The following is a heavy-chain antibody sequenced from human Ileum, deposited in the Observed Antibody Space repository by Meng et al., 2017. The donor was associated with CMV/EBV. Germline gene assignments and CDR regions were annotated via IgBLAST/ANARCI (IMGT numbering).Heavy chain of an antibody. V-gene: IGHV1-2*06. J-gene: IGHJ4*02. CDR1: GYSFIVYT. CDR2: INTYTGDT. Sequence: VSCKTSGYSFIVYTIPWARQAPGQGLEWMGRINTYTGDTYYAQKFRGRVTMTRDTSISTAYMELSGLRSDDTAIYYCARDNWGSDYWGQGTLVTVSS. D-gene: IGHD7-27*01. CDR3: ARDNWGSDY.